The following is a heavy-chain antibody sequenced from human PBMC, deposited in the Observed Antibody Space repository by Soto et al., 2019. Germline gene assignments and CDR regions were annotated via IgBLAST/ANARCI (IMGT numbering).Heavy chain of an antibody. CDR3: ARRYGGAFDI. CDR2: IYYSGST. V-gene: IGHV4-61*08. Sequence: SETLSLTCAVSGGSISSGGYSWSWIRQPPGKGLEWIGYIYYSGSTNYNPSLKSRVTISVDTSKNQFSPKLSSVTAADTAVYYCARRYGGAFDIWGQGTMVTVSS. D-gene: IGHD4-17*01. J-gene: IGHJ3*02. CDR1: GGSISSGGYS.